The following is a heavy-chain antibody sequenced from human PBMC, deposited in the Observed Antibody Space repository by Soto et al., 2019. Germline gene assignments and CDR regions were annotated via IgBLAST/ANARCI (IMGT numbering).Heavy chain of an antibody. CDR1: GYTFTSYA. CDR3: ARGVAGPLHWFDP. V-gene: IGHV1-3*01. J-gene: IGHJ5*02. Sequence: QVQLVQSGAEVKKPGASVKVSCKASGYTFTSYAMHWVRQAPGQRLEWMGWINAGNGNTKYSQKFQGRVTSTRDTSASTAYMELSSLRYEDTAVYYCARGVAGPLHWFDPWGQGTLVTVSS. CDR2: INAGNGNT. D-gene: IGHD6-19*01.